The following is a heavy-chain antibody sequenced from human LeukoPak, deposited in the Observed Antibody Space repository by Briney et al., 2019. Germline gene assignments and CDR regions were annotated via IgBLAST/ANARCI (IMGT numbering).Heavy chain of an antibody. CDR1: GFTFSDYW. D-gene: IGHD4-11*01. CDR2: INPDGSSA. V-gene: IGHV3-74*01. CDR3: ARSKVTVTSIP. Sequence: SGGSLRLSCAASGFTFSDYWMHWVRQAPGKGLVWVSRINPDGSSASYADSVKGRFTISRDNAKNTLYLQMNSLRAEDTAVYYCARSKVTVTSIPWGQGTLVTVSS. J-gene: IGHJ5*02.